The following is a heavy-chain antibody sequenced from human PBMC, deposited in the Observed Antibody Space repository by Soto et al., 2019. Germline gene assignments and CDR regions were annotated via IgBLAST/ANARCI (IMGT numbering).Heavy chain of an antibody. CDR1: GYTLTSND. J-gene: IGHJ4*02. CDR3: ARGDIAAAGQFDY. CDR2: MNPNSGNT. Sequence: APVKVSCKASGYTLTSNDINWVRQATGQGLEWMGWMNPNSGNTGYAQKFQGRVTMTRNTSISTAYMELSSLRSEDTAVYYCARGDIAAAGQFDYWGQGTLVTGSS. V-gene: IGHV1-8*01. D-gene: IGHD6-13*01.